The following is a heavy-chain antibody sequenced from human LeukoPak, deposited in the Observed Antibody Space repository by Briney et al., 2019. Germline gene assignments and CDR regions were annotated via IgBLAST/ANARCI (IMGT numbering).Heavy chain of an antibody. Sequence: SETLSPTCTVSGDSISSSSYFWAWIRQSPGKGLEWIGAINYSGTTYYTPSLKSRVTMSVDTSRNQFSLRLSSVTAADTAVYYCARETVPGFWRNWGQGTLVAASS. CDR3: ARETVPGFWRN. CDR1: GDSISSSSYF. D-gene: IGHD2-2*03. J-gene: IGHJ4*02. V-gene: IGHV4-39*07. CDR2: INYSGTT.